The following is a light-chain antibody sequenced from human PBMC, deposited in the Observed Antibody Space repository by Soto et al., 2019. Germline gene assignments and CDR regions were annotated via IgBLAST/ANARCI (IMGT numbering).Light chain of an antibody. V-gene: IGKV1-9*01. CDR3: QQLAGFPIT. CDR1: QDISSY. CDR2: ATS. Sequence: IQLTQSPSSLSASVGDRVTVTCRASQDISSYLAWYQQKPGKAPKLLIYATSTLQSGVPSRFSGSAFGTEFTLTISSLQPEDFATYYCQQLAGFPITFGQGTRLEIK. J-gene: IGKJ5*01.